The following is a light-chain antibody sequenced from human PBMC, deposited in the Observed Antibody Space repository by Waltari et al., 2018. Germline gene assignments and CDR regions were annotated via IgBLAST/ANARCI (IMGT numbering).Light chain of an antibody. V-gene: IGLV2-14*01. CDR1: SSDVGGSEY. J-gene: IGLJ3*02. CDR3: SSVTRSSTWV. Sequence: QSALTQPASVSGSPGQSITISCTGPSSDVGGSEYVSWYQQYPGKAPKLMIYEVRNRPSGVSNRFSGSKSGNTASLTISGLQAEDEADYYCSSVTRSSTWVFGGGTKLTVL. CDR2: EVR.